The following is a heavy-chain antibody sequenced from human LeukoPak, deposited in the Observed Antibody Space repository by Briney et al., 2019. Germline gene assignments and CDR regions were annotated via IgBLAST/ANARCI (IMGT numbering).Heavy chain of an antibody. CDR3: AVPYYYDSSGYPNDAFDI. CDR1: GFTFSSYG. V-gene: IGHV3-48*04. J-gene: IGHJ3*02. D-gene: IGHD3-22*01. CDR2: ISSSSSTI. Sequence: GRSLRLSCAASGFTFSSYGMHWVRQAPGKGLEWVSYISSSSSTIYYADSVKGRFTISRDNAKNSLYLQMNSLRAEDTAVYHCAVPYYYDSSGYPNDAFDIWGQGTMVTVSS.